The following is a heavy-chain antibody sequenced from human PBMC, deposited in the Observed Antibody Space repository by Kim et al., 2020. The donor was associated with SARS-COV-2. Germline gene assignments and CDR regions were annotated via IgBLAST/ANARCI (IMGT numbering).Heavy chain of an antibody. Sequence: SETLSLTCTASGGSISSYYWSWIRQPPGKGLEWIGYIYYSGSTNYNPSLKSRVTISVDTSKNQCSLKLSSVTAADTAVYYCARDLGYEYYWGQGTLVTVSS. CDR3: ARDLGYEYY. D-gene: IGHD2-2*01. J-gene: IGHJ4*02. CDR1: GGSISSYY. CDR2: IYYSGST. V-gene: IGHV4-59*01.